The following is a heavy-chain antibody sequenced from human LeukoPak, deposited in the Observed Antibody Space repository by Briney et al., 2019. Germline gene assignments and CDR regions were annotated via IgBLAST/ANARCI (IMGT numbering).Heavy chain of an antibody. Sequence: GESLKISCKGSGYSFSSYWIGWVRQMPGKGLEWTGIIYPSDSGTRYSPSFQGQVTISADKSISTAYLQWSSLKASDTAMYYCARGDSSSYYPSVWGQGTLVTVSS. CDR1: GYSFSSYW. CDR2: IYPSDSGT. V-gene: IGHV5-51*01. J-gene: IGHJ4*02. CDR3: ARGDSSSYYPSV. D-gene: IGHD3-22*01.